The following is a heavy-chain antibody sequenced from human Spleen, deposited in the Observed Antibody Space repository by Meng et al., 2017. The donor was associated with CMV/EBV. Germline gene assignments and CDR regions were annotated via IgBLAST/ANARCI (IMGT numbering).Heavy chain of an antibody. J-gene: IGHJ4*02. Sequence: GESLKISCAASGFSFSRYNMQWVRQAPGKGLEWVSYISFSGTTMYFADSVKGRFTVSRDNARNSLFLQMNSLRAEDTAVYYCAKDLSVRGTYWGQGTLVTVSS. V-gene: IGHV3-48*04. CDR2: ISFSGTTM. CDR3: AKDLSVRGTY. D-gene: IGHD3-10*01. CDR1: GFSFSRYN.